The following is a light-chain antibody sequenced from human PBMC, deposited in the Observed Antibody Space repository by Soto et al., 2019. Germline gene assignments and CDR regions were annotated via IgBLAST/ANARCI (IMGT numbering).Light chain of an antibody. CDR2: DAS. CDR1: QSISSW. J-gene: IGKJ1*01. Sequence: DIQMTQSPSTLSASVGDRVTITCRASQSISSWLAWYQQKPGKVPKLLIYDASSLKSGVPSRFSGSGSGTEFTLTISSLQPDDFATYYCQQYNSYPWTFGQGNKVEIK. CDR3: QQYNSYPWT. V-gene: IGKV1-5*01.